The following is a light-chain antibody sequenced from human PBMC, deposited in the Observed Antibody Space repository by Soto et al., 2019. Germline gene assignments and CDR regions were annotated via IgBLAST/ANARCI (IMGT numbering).Light chain of an antibody. CDR3: QQYLDWRT. V-gene: IGKV3-15*01. CDR2: DAS. CDR1: QRVGRR. Sequence: EIAMTQSPATLSVSPGEGATLSCRASQRVGRRVAWYQQKPGQPPRLLIHDASNRATGVPARFSGSGSGTRFTLTITILQSEDFAVYYCQQYLDWRTLGQGTKLEIK. J-gene: IGKJ2*02.